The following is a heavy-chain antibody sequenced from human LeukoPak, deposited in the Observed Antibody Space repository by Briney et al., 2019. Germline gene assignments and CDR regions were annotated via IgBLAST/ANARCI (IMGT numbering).Heavy chain of an antibody. CDR3: ARGYYDSSGYYYGEFDY. CDR1: GGTFSSYA. J-gene: IGHJ4*02. D-gene: IGHD3-22*01. Sequence: SVKVSCKASGGTFSSYAISWVRQAPGQGLEWMGGIILIFGTANYAQKFQGRVTITADESTSTAYMELSSLRSEDTAVYYCARGYYDSSGYYYGEFDYWGQGTLVTVSS. CDR2: IILIFGTA. V-gene: IGHV1-69*13.